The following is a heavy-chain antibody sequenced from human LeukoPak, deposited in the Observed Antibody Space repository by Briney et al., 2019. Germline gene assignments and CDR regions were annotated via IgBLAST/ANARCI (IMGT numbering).Heavy chain of an antibody. Sequence: PGGSLRLSCATSGFTFSSYGMHWVRQAPGKGLEWVAVIWYDGSNKYYADSVKGRFTISRDNSKNTLYLQMNSLTTEDTAVYYCARVVGSSSWWEENFYYYYGMDVWGQGTTVTVSS. CDR1: GFTFSSYG. CDR3: ARVVGSSSWWEENFYYYYGMDV. J-gene: IGHJ6*02. V-gene: IGHV3-33*01. D-gene: IGHD6-13*01. CDR2: IWYDGSNK.